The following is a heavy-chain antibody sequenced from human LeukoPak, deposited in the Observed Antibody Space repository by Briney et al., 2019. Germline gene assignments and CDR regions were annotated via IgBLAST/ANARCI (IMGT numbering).Heavy chain of an antibody. CDR2: IYYSGST. D-gene: IGHD1-1*01. J-gene: IGHJ4*02. Sequence: PSETLSLTCTVSGGSISSYYWSWIRQPPGKGREWIGYIYYSGSTNYNPSLKSRVTISVDTSKNQFSLKLTSVTAADTAVYYCARLYNWNDGYFDYWGQGTLVTVSS. CDR3: ARLYNWNDGYFDY. CDR1: GGSISSYY. V-gene: IGHV4-59*12.